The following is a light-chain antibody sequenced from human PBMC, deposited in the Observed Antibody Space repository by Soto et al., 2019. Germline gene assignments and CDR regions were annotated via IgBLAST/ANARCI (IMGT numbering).Light chain of an antibody. V-gene: IGLV2-14*01. J-gene: IGLJ1*01. CDR3: SLYTSSSTLYV. CDR1: SSDIGGYNY. Sequence: QSVLTQPASVSGSPGQSITISCAGTSSDIGGYNYVSWYQQHPGKAPKVMIYEVSNRPSGVSNRFSGSKSGNTASLTISGLQAEDEADYYCSLYTSSSTLYVFGRATKVTVL. CDR2: EVS.